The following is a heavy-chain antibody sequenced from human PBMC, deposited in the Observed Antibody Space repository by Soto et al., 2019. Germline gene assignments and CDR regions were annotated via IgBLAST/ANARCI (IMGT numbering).Heavy chain of an antibody. D-gene: IGHD6-19*01. Sequence: ASVKVSCKASGYTFTNHGISWVRQAPGQGPEWMGWISAYNGNINYAQQLQGRVTMTTDTVTSTAYMELRSLRSDDTAVYYCARDKGSSGWPFDYWGQGPLVTVSS. V-gene: IGHV1-18*01. J-gene: IGHJ4*02. CDR1: GYTFTNHG. CDR2: ISAYNGNI. CDR3: ARDKGSSGWPFDY.